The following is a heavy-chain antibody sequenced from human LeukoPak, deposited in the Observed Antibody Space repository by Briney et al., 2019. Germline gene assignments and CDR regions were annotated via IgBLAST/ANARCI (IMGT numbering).Heavy chain of an antibody. Sequence: SETLSLTCTVSGGSISSSSYYWSWIRQHPGKGLEWIGYIYYSGSTYYNPSLKSRVTISVDTSKNQFSLKLSSVTAADTAVYYCARERSHYDSSGYYLNWFDPWGQGTLVTVSS. CDR2: IYYSGST. J-gene: IGHJ5*02. D-gene: IGHD3-22*01. CDR3: ARERSHYDSSGYYLNWFDP. V-gene: IGHV4-31*03. CDR1: GGSISSSSYY.